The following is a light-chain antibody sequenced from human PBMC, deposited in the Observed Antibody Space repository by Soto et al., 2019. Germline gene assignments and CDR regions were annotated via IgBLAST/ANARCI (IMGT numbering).Light chain of an antibody. Sequence: EIVLTQSPGTLSLSPGERATLSCWASQSISSGYLAWYQQKPGQAPRLLIYSASSRATGIPDRFSGSGSGTDFTLTISRLEPEDFAVYYCQRYGGFGQGTKVDIK. CDR1: QSISSGY. CDR3: QRYGG. V-gene: IGKV3-20*01. J-gene: IGKJ1*01. CDR2: SAS.